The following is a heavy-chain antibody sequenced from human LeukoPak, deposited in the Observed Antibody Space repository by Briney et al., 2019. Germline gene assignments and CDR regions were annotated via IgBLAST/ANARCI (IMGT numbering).Heavy chain of an antibody. CDR1: EFTFSSYW. D-gene: IGHD3-9*01. CDR2: IKQDGSEK. CDR3: ACVGGGATVLRYFDWLLEGTYYFDY. V-gene: IGHV3-7*01. Sequence: GGSLRLSCAASEFTFSSYWMSWVRQAPGKGLEWVANIKQDGSEKYYVDSVKGRFTISRDNAKNSLYLQMNSLRAEDTAVYYCACVGGGATVLRYFDWLLEGTYYFDYWGQGTLVTVSS. J-gene: IGHJ4*02.